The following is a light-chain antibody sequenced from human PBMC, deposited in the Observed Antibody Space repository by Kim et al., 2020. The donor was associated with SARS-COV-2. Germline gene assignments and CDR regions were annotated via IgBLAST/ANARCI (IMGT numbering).Light chain of an antibody. Sequence: QLVLTQSPSASASLGASAKLTCTLSSGHSSNPIAWHQQQAEKGPRYLMTLNSDGSHSKGDGIPDRFSGSSSGAERYLTISGLQSDDEADYYCQTWGTGIWVFGGGTTLTVL. J-gene: IGLJ3*02. V-gene: IGLV4-69*01. CDR2: LNSDGSH. CDR3: QTWGTGIWV. CDR1: SGHSSNP.